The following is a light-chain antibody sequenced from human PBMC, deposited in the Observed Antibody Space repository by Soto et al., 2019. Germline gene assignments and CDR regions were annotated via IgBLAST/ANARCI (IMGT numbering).Light chain of an antibody. CDR2: GXX. J-gene: IGLJ3*02. CDR1: SSNIGAGYD. V-gene: IGLV1-40*01. CDR3: QSYDSSLSGWV. Sequence: QSVLTQPPSVSGAPGQRVTISCTGSSSNIGAGYDVHWYQQLPGTAPKLLIYGXXNRXSXXXXXXXGSKSGTSASLAITGXQAEDEADYYCQSYDSSLSGWVFGGGTKLTVL.